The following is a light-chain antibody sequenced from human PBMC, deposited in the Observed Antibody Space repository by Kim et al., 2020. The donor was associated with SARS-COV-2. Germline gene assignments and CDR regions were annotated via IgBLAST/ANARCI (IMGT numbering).Light chain of an antibody. CDR3: AAWDDSLNGVM. CDR1: RSNIGSNA. V-gene: IGLV1-44*01. Sequence: ELTQPPSASGTPGQRVTISCSGSRSNIGSNAVNWYQQLPGTAPKLLIYSDDHRPSGVPDRFSGSKSGTSASLAISGLQSEDEADYYCAAWDDSLNGVMFGGGAKLTVL. CDR2: SDD. J-gene: IGLJ3*02.